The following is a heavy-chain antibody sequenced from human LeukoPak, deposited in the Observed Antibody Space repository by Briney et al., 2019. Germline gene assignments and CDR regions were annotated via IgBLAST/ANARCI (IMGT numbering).Heavy chain of an antibody. V-gene: IGHV1-8*02. CDR2: MNPNSGNT. Sequence: ASVKVSCKASGYTFTSYDINWVRQATGQGLEWMGWMNPNSGNTGYAQKFQGRVTVTRDTSTSTVYMELGSLRSEDTAVYYCARDLGSVTAFFDYWGQGTLVTVSS. CDR1: GYTFTSYD. D-gene: IGHD2-21*02. CDR3: ARDLGSVTAFFDY. J-gene: IGHJ4*02.